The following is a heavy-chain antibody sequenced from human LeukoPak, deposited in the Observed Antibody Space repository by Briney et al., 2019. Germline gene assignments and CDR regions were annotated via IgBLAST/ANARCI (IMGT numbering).Heavy chain of an antibody. V-gene: IGHV4-38-2*02. CDR2: IYHSGST. J-gene: IGHJ4*02. D-gene: IGHD6-13*01. CDR3: ARGAVAVPFDY. CDR1: GYSIRSGYY. Sequence: KPSETLSLTCTVSGYSIRSGYYWGWIRQPPGKGLEWIGSIYHSGSTYYNPSLKSRVIISIDTTKNRFSLKLSSVTAADTAVYYCARGAVAVPFDYWGQGTLVRVSS.